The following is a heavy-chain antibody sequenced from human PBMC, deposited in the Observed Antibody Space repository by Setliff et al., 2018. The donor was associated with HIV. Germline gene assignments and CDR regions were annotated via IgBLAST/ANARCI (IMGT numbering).Heavy chain of an antibody. CDR3: ARGGDLDV. CDR2: SGNGGII. V-gene: IGHV3-23*01. D-gene: IGHD3-16*01. Sequence: GSLRLSCEASGFPFSAYAFSWVRQAPGKGLEWVSTSGNGGIIVYTDSVKGRFTISRDNAKNSLYLQMNNLRVEDTALYYCARGGDLDVWGKGTTVTVSS. CDR1: GFPFSAYA. J-gene: IGHJ6*04.